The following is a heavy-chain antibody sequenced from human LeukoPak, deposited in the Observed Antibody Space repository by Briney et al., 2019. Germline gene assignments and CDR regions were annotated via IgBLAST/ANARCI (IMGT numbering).Heavy chain of an antibody. J-gene: IGHJ6*03. CDR1: GYSISSGYY. CDR2: IYDSGST. Sequence: PSETLSLTCTVSGYSISSGYYWGWIRQPPGKGLEWIGNIYDSGSTNYNSSLKSRVTISVDTPMNQVSLKLSSVTAADTAVYYCARGVRYFDWSAVWGSYYMDVWGKGITVIISS. D-gene: IGHD3-9*01. V-gene: IGHV4-38-2*02. CDR3: ARGVRYFDWSAVWGSYYMDV.